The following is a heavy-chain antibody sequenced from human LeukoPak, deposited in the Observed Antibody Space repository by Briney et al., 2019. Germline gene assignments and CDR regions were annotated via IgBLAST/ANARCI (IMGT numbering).Heavy chain of an antibody. CDR1: GDTFSSYG. CDR2: IIPIVGST. J-gene: IGHJ4*02. Sequence: SVKVSCKTSGDTFSSYGISWVRQAPGQGLEWMGRIIPIVGSTNYAEKLQGRVTITADKSTSTVYMELSSLRSEDTAVYYCARIRQSNGENYWGQGTLVTVSS. V-gene: IGHV1-69*04. CDR3: ARIRQSNGENY. D-gene: IGHD3-10*01.